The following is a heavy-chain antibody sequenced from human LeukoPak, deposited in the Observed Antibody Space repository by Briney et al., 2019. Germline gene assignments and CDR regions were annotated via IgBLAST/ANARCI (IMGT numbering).Heavy chain of an antibody. CDR2: INPNSGGT. V-gene: IGHV1-2*06. CDR1: GYTFTGYY. CDR3: ARERITMVRGVITAFGY. Sequence: ASVKVSCKASGYTFTGYYMHWARQAPGQGLEWMGRINPNSGGTNYAQKFQGRVTMTRDTSISTAYMELSRLRSDDTAVYYCARERITMVRGVITAFGYWGQGTLVTVSS. D-gene: IGHD3-10*01. J-gene: IGHJ4*02.